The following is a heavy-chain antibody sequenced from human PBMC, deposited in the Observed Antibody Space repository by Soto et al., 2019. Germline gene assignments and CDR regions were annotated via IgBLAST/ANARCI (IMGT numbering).Heavy chain of an antibody. V-gene: IGHV3-74*01. CDR3: ARGGAGCFDY. CDR2: IHSDGSAT. CDR1: GFPFRSFW. J-gene: IGHJ4*02. Sequence: EVQLVESGGGVVQPGGSLRLSCAASGFPFRSFWMHWVRQAPGKGLVWVARIHSDGSATTYADSVKGRFTISRDNTKNTVSLQMNSPRVEDTAVYYCARGGAGCFDYWGQGALVTVSS. D-gene: IGHD3-10*01.